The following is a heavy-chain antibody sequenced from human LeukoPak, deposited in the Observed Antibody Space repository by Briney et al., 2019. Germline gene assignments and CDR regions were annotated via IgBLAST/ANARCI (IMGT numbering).Heavy chain of an antibody. D-gene: IGHD3/OR15-3a*01. CDR3: AKVGAPPVGYDFWSGYYPFDY. Sequence: GGSLRLSCAASGFTFSSYAMSWVRQAPGKGLEWVSAISGSGGSTYYADSVKGRFTISRDNSKNTLYLQMNSLRAEDTAVYYCAKVGAPPVGYDFWSGYYPFDYWGQGTLVTVSS. CDR1: GFTFSSYA. CDR2: ISGSGGST. J-gene: IGHJ4*02. V-gene: IGHV3-23*01.